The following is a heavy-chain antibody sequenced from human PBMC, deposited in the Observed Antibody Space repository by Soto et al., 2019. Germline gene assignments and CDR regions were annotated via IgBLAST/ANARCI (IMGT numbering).Heavy chain of an antibody. V-gene: IGHV4-4*02. CDR2: IYHSVST. J-gene: IGHJ1*01. D-gene: IGHD4-17*01. CDR3: ARVRGDYRSEYFQH. Sequence: QVQLQESGPGLVKPSETLSLTCAVSGDSISSSSWWSWVRQPPGKGLEWIGEIYHSVSTNYNPSLKSRVTISVDKSKNQFSLKLSSVTAADTAVYYCARVRGDYRSEYFQHWGQGTLVTVSS. CDR1: GDSISSSSW.